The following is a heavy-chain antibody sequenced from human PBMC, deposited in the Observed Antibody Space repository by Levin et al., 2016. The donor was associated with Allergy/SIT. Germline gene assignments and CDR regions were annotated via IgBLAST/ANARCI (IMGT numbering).Heavy chain of an antibody. D-gene: IGHD2-21*01. V-gene: IGHV3-11*04. CDR3: ARERSDLRFDY. CDR1: GFTFSDYY. J-gene: IGHJ4*02. Sequence: GESLKISCAASGFTFSDYYMSWIRQAPGKGLEWISYISSSGGTIYYADSVKGRFTISRDNAKNSLYLQMNSLRAEDTAVYYCARERSDLRFDYWGQGTLVTVSS. CDR2: ISSSGGTI.